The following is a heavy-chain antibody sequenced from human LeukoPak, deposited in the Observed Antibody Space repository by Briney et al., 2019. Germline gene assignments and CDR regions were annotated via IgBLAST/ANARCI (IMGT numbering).Heavy chain of an antibody. D-gene: IGHD6-19*01. V-gene: IGHV3-23*01. CDR3: AKGIQRYSSGWKPFDY. Sequence: PGGSLRLSCAASGFTFSSYAMSWVRQAPGKGLEWVSAISGSGGSTYYADSVKGRFTISRDNPKNTLYLQMNSLRAEDTAVYYCAKGIQRYSSGWKPFDYWGQGTLVTVSS. J-gene: IGHJ4*02. CDR1: GFTFSSYA. CDR2: ISGSGGST.